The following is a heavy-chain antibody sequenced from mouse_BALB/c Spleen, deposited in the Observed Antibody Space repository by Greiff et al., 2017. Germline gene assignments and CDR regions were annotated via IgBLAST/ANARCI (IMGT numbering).Heavy chain of an antibody. Sequence: VQGVESGAELVKPGASVKLSCKASGYTFTEYIIHWVKQRSGQGLEWIGWFYPGSGSIKYNEKFKDKATLTADKSSSTVYMELSRLTSEDSAVYFCARHEDGDGGFAYWGQGTLVTVSA. CDR2: FYPGSGSI. V-gene: IGHV1-62-2*01. CDR3: ARHEDGDGGFAY. J-gene: IGHJ3*01. CDR1: GYTFTEYI. D-gene: IGHD2-3*01.